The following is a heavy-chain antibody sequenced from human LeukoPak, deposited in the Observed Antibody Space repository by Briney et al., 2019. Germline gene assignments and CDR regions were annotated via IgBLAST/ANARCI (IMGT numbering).Heavy chain of an antibody. CDR3: ARGRTATVINWFDP. CDR2: MNPNSGNT. CDR1: GYTFTSYD. D-gene: IGHD4-11*01. V-gene: IGHV1-8*01. Sequence: ASVKVSCKASGYTFTSYDINWVGQATGQGLEWMGWMNPNSGNTGYAQKFQGRVTMTRNTSISTAYMELSSLRSEDTAVYYCARGRTATVINWFDPWGQGTLVTVSS. J-gene: IGHJ5*02.